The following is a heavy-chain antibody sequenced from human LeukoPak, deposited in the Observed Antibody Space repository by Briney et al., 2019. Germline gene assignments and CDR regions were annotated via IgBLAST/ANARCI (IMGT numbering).Heavy chain of an antibody. J-gene: IGHJ4*02. Sequence: PGGSLRLSCAASGFTVSSNYMSWVRQAPGKGLEWVSVIYSGGSTYYAASVKGRFTISRDNSKNTLYLQMNSLRAEDTAVYYCARPYYYDSSGYHGDYWGQGTLVTVSS. D-gene: IGHD3-22*01. CDR3: ARPYYYDSSGYHGDY. CDR1: GFTVSSNY. V-gene: IGHV3-53*01. CDR2: IYSGGST.